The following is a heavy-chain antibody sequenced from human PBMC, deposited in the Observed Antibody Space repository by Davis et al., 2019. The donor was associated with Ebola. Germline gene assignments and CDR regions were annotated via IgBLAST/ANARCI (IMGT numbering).Heavy chain of an antibody. Sequence: GESLKISCKDSGNSFTSHWIGWVRQMPGKGLEWMVIIYTGDSDTRYSPSFRGQVPISADKSIKTAFLQWSSLKASDTAMYYCASLRRTITGMDDAFDIWGQGTMVTVSS. D-gene: IGHD2-8*02. J-gene: IGHJ3*02. CDR1: GNSFTSHW. CDR3: ASLRRTITGMDDAFDI. CDR2: IYTGDSDT. V-gene: IGHV5-51*01.